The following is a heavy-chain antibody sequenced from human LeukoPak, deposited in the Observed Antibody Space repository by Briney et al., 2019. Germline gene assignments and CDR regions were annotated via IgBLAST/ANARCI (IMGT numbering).Heavy chain of an antibody. CDR1: GYTFTSYG. CDR2: ISAYNGNT. CDR3: ARVERSSWYWRWFDP. J-gene: IGHJ5*02. D-gene: IGHD6-13*01. V-gene: IGHV1-18*01. Sequence: ASVKVSCKASGYTFTSYGISWVRQAPGQGLEWMGWISAYNGNTNYAQKLQGRVTMTTDTSTSTAYMELRSLRSDDTAVYYCARVERSSWYWRWFDPWGQGTLVTVSS.